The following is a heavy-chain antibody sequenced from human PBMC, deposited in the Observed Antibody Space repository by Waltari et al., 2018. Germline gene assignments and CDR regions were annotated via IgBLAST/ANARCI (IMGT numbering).Heavy chain of an antibody. Sequence: QVQPQESGPGLVKPSETLSLTCTVPGASIGRYYWTWIRQPAGKTLEWIGRIYTSGATNYNPSLDSRVTISVDKSKNQFSLKLTSVTAADTAVYYCAKDEMLLRNFDVWGQGILVTVSS. CDR1: GASIGRYY. CDR3: AKDEMLLRNFDV. J-gene: IGHJ4*02. D-gene: IGHD3-9*01. CDR2: IYTSGAT. V-gene: IGHV4-4*07.